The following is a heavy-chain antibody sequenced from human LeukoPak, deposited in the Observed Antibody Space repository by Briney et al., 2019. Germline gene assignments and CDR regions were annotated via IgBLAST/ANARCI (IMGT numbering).Heavy chain of an antibody. Sequence: GASVKVSCKASGYTFTGYYMHWVRQAPGQGLEWMGWINPNSGGTNYAQKFQGRVTMTRDTSISTAYMELSRLRSDDTAVYYCARDNCSGGSCYGEFDYWGQGTLVTVSS. CDR1: GYTFTGYY. J-gene: IGHJ4*02. D-gene: IGHD2-15*01. V-gene: IGHV1-2*02. CDR2: INPNSGGT. CDR3: ARDNCSGGSCYGEFDY.